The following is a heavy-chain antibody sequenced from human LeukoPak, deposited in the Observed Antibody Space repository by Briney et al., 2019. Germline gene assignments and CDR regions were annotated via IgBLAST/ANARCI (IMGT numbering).Heavy chain of an antibody. CDR1: GDSITNYY. CDR2: VHSIGST. J-gene: IGHJ4*02. V-gene: IGHV4-59*01. Sequence: SETLSLTCTVSGDSITNYYWTWIRQPPGKGPEWVGYVHSIGSTNYSPSLKSRIYISVDSFKNQFSLRLSSVTAADTAVYYCARGHDSAGFPYYFDYWGQGTLVTVSS. CDR3: ARGHDSAGFPYYFDY. D-gene: IGHD3-22*01.